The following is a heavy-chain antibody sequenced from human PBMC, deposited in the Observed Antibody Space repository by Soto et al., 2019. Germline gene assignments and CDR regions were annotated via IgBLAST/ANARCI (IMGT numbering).Heavy chain of an antibody. CDR3: ARDGSSGWSRGGYYFDY. J-gene: IGHJ4*02. D-gene: IGHD6-19*01. Sequence: QVQLVQSGAEVKKPGSSVKVSCKASGGTFSSYAISWVRQAPGQGLEWMGGIIPIFGTANYAQKFQGRVTRTEDESTNTAYMGLRSLSSEDTAVYYCARDGSSGWSRGGYYFDYWGQGTLVTVSS. CDR1: GGTFSSYA. V-gene: IGHV1-69*12. CDR2: IIPIFGTA.